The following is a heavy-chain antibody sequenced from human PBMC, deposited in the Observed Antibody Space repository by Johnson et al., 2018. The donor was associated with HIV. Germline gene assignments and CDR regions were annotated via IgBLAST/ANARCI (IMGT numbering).Heavy chain of an antibody. J-gene: IGHJ3*02. CDR3: AKVYCGGDCSFGGAAFNI. D-gene: IGHD2-21*02. V-gene: IGHV3-30*04. CDR2: ISYDESNK. Sequence: VQLVESGGGVVQPGRSLRLSCGASGFTLRSYAMHWVRQAPGKGLEWVAVISYDESNKYYVDSVKGRFTISRDNSKNTLYLQMNSLRAEDTAVYYCAKVYCGGDCSFGGAAFNIWGQGTMVTVSS. CDR1: GFTLRSYA.